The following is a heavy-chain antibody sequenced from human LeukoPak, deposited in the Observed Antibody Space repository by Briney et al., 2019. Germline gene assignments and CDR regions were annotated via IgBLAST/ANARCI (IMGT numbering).Heavy chain of an antibody. J-gene: IGHJ3*02. D-gene: IGHD3-22*01. CDR2: IYTSGST. CDR1: GGSISSYY. Sequence: ASETLSLTRTVSGGSISSYYWSWIRQPAGKGLEWIGRIYTSGSTNYNPSLKSRVTMSVDTSKNQFSLKLSSVTAADTAVYYCARGGSFTMIVVVHHRHAFDIWGQGTMVTVSS. CDR3: ARGGSFTMIVVVHHRHAFDI. V-gene: IGHV4-4*07.